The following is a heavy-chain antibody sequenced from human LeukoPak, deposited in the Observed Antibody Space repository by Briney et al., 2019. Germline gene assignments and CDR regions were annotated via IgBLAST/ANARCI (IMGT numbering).Heavy chain of an antibody. Sequence: GGSLRLSCAASGFTFSSYSMNWVRQAPGKGLEWVSYISSSSSTIYYADSVKGRFTISRDNAKNSLYPQMNSLRAEDTAVYYCARGDGYYFDAFDIWGQGTMVTVSS. V-gene: IGHV3-48*04. D-gene: IGHD3-22*01. CDR1: GFTFSSYS. CDR3: ARGDGYYFDAFDI. CDR2: ISSSSSTI. J-gene: IGHJ3*02.